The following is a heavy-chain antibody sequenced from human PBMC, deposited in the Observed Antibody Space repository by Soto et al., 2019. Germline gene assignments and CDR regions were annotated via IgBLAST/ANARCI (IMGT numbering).Heavy chain of an antibody. CDR2: IRGTGLNT. CDR1: GFVFKNFA. J-gene: IGHJ5*02. Sequence: GGSLRLSCVGSGFVFKNFAINWVRQPPGKGLEWVSVIRGTGLNTYYAASVKGRFNISRDNSKNTVYLQMDSLKVEDTAVYYCAKRASPANIDNWFDPWGPGTQVTVSS. V-gene: IGHV3-23*01. CDR3: AKRASPANIDNWFDP.